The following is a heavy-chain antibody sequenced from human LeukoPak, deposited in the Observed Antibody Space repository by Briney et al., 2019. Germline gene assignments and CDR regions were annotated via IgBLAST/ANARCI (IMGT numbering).Heavy chain of an antibody. D-gene: IGHD3-22*01. J-gene: IGHJ4*02. V-gene: IGHV3-7*01. CDR1: GFTFSSYW. Sequence: GGSLRLSCAASGFTFSSYWLSWVRQAPGKGLEWVANIKPDGSDKYYVDSVKGRFTISRDNAKNSLYLQMNSLRAEDAAVYYCARGGYYFVYWGQGTLVAVSS. CDR2: IKPDGSDK. CDR3: ARGGYYFVY.